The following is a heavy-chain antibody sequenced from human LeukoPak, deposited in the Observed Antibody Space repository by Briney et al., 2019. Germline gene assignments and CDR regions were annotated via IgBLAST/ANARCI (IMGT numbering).Heavy chain of an antibody. V-gene: IGHV4-39*01. CDR2: IYYSGST. CDR1: GGSISSSSYY. J-gene: IGHJ5*02. Sequence: PSETLSLTCTVSGGSISSSSYYWGWIRQPPGKGLEWIGSIYYSGSTYYNPSLKSRVTISVDTSKNQFSLKLSSVTAADTAVYYCARGLPRLFIAAAGTRGWFDPWGQGTLVTVSS. D-gene: IGHD6-13*01. CDR3: ARGLPRLFIAAAGTRGWFDP.